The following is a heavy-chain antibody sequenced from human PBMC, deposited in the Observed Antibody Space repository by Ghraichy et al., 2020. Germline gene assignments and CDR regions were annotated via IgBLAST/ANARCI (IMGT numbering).Heavy chain of an antibody. V-gene: IGHV3-23*01. Sequence: GGSLRLSCGASGFTFSDYGMSWVRQAPGKGLEWVSAISGSGDSTYYADSVKGRYIISRDNSKNTLYLQMKSLRDEDTAVFYCAKEAWKDLWQYWYFDLWGRGTLVTVSS. CDR1: GFTFSDYG. D-gene: IGHD1-1*01. CDR2: ISGSGDST. CDR3: AKEAWKDLWQYWYFDL. J-gene: IGHJ2*01.